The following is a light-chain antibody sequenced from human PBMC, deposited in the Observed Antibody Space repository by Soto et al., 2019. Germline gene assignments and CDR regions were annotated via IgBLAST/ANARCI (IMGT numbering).Light chain of an antibody. CDR3: QLYNTYSSWT. V-gene: IGKV1-5*01. CDR2: DAS. Sequence: DIQLTQSPSTLSASVGDSVTITCRASQSISRLLGWYQHKPWKAPNLLIYDASTLESGVPSRFSGSGSGTEFTLTISSMQADDVATYYCQLYNTYSSWTFGQGTRVEI. J-gene: IGKJ1*01. CDR1: QSISRL.